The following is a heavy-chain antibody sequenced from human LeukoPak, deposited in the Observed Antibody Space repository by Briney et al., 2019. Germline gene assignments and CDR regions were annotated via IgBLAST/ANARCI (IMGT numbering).Heavy chain of an antibody. CDR3: ARDEDAF. Sequence: GGSLRLSCAASGFTFSSYSMNWVRQAPGKGLEWVSYISSDSSTIFYADSVKGRFTISRDNVKNSLFLQLNSLRDEDTAVYYCARDEDAFGGQGTLVTVSS. CDR1: GFTFSSYS. CDR2: ISSDSSTI. V-gene: IGHV3-48*02. J-gene: IGHJ4*02.